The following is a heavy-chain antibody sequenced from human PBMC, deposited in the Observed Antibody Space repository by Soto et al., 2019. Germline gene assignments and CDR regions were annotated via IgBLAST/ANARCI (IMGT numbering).Heavy chain of an antibody. CDR2: IIPIFGTA. V-gene: IGHV1-69*13. D-gene: IGHD6-13*01. J-gene: IGHJ4*02. CDR3: ARGGVAADVDY. CDR1: GGTFSSYA. Sequence: SVKVSCKASGGTFSSYAISWVRQSPVQGLEWMGGIIPIFGTANYAQKFQGRVTITADESTSTAYMELRSLRSEDTAVYYCARGGVAADVDYWGQGTLVTVSS.